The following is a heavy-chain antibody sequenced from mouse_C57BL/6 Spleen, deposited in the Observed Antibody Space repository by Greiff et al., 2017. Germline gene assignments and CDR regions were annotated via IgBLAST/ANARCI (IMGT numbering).Heavy chain of an antibody. Sequence: QVQLQQSGPELVKPGASVKISCKASGYAFSSSWMNWVKQRPGKGLEWIGRIYPGDGDTNYNGKFKGKATLTADKSSSTAYMQLSSLTSEDSAVYVCARSRIYYDYDAWFAYWGQGTLVTVSA. J-gene: IGHJ3*01. CDR1: GYAFSSSW. V-gene: IGHV1-82*01. CDR3: ARSRIYYDYDAWFAY. CDR2: IYPGDGDT. D-gene: IGHD2-4*01.